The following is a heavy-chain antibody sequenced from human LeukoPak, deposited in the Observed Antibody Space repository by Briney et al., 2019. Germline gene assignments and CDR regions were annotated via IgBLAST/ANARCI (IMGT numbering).Heavy chain of an antibody. Sequence: GGSLRLSCAASGFTFSSYEMSWVRQAPGKGLEWVSYVSTTGTIIYYADSVKGRFTLSRDNAKNSLYLQMNSLRAEDTAVYYCARGWLLRGAFDFWGQGTLATVSS. V-gene: IGHV3-48*03. CDR1: GFTFSSYE. CDR3: ARGWLLRGAFDF. D-gene: IGHD3-16*01. J-gene: IGHJ4*02. CDR2: VSTTGTII.